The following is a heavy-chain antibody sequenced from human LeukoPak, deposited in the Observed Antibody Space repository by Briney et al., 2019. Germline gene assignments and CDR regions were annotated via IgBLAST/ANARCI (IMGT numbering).Heavy chain of an antibody. D-gene: IGHD1-7*01. CDR1: GYTFTSYD. Sequence: ASVKVSCKASGYTFTSYDINWVRQATGQGLEWMGWMNPNSGNTSYAQKFQGRVTMTRNTSISTAYMELSSLRSEDTAVYYCARGTLTGTIGDYWGQGTLVTVSS. CDR2: MNPNSGNT. V-gene: IGHV1-8*01. CDR3: ARGTLTGTIGDY. J-gene: IGHJ4*02.